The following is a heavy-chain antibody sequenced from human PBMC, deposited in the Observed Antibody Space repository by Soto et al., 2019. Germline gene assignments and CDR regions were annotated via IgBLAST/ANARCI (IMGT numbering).Heavy chain of an antibody. Sequence: QVQLVQSGAEVKKPGASVKLSCKASGYTFTNYYIHWARQAPGQGLEWMAIINPNGGSTNYAQKFQGRVTLTSDTSTSTVYMDLSSLKSEDTAVYYCARGLAAGDYWGQGTLVTVSS. D-gene: IGHD6-13*01. V-gene: IGHV1-46*01. CDR3: ARGLAAGDY. J-gene: IGHJ4*02. CDR1: GYTFTNYY. CDR2: INPNGGST.